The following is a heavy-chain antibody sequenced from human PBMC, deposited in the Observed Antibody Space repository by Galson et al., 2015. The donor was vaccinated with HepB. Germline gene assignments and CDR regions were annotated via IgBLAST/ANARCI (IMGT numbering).Heavy chain of an antibody. CDR1: GYSFTSYW. CDR2: IYPGDSDT. Sequence: QSGAEVKKPGESLKISCKGSGYSFTSYWIGWVRQMPGKGLEWMGIIYPGDSDTRYSPSFQGQVTISADKSISTAYLQWSSLKASDTAMYYCARQRVTVPHSPPYDAFDIWGQGTMVTVSS. V-gene: IGHV5-51*01. J-gene: IGHJ3*02. D-gene: IGHD4-17*01. CDR3: ARQRVTVPHSPPYDAFDI.